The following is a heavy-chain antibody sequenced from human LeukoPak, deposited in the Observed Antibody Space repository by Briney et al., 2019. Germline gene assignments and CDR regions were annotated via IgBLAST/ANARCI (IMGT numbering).Heavy chain of an antibody. CDR3: ARGPYSSNWYVDY. CDR1: GFTLSSYE. V-gene: IGHV3-48*03. J-gene: IGHJ4*02. D-gene: IGHD6-13*01. CDR2: ISRTGNSI. Sequence: GGSLRLSCAVSGFTLSSYEMNWVRLAPGKGLEWISYISRTGNSIYYADSVKGRFTISRDSAKNSLYLQMNSLRAEDTAVYYCARGPYSSNWYVDYWGQGTLVTVA.